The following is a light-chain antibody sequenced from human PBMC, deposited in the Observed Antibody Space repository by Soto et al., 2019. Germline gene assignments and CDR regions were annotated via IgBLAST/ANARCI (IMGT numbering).Light chain of an antibody. J-gene: IGKJ2*01. Sequence: DIQMTQSPSTLSASIGDTVIITCRASQSINSWLAWYQQKPGKAPKLLIHKASTLESGVPSRFSPSESGTDFTLTISTLPPDDFATFYCQQYDRFPYTFGQGTKLDIK. V-gene: IGKV1-5*03. CDR3: QQYDRFPYT. CDR2: KAS. CDR1: QSINSW.